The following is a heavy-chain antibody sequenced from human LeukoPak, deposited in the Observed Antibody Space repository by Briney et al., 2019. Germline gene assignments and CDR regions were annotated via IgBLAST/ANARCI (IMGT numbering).Heavy chain of an antibody. CDR3: ARGRGGSYYPHWFDP. Sequence: GESLKISCKGSGYSFTSYWIGWVRQMPGKGLEWMGIIYPGDSDTRYSPSFQGQVTISADKSISTAYLQWSSLKASDTATYYCARGRGGSYYPHWFDPWGQGTLVTVSS. V-gene: IGHV5-51*01. CDR2: IYPGDSDT. D-gene: IGHD1-26*01. CDR1: GYSFTSYW. J-gene: IGHJ5*02.